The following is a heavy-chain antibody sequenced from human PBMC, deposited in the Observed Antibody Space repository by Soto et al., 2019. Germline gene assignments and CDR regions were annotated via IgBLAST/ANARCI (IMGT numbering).Heavy chain of an antibody. CDR3: ARRALSGEADC. CDR1: GITLSNYW. J-gene: IGHJ1*01. D-gene: IGHD2-15*01. CDR2: ISSDGSST. Sequence: GGSLRLSCAASGITLSNYWVHWVRQAPGKGLVWVSRISSDGSSTSYADSVKGRFTISRDNTKNIVYLQMNSLSADDSAVYYCARRALSGEADCRAQRTPVTVSS. V-gene: IGHV3-74*01.